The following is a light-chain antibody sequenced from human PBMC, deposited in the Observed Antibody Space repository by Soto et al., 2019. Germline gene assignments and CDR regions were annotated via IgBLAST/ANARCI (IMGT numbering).Light chain of an antibody. CDR1: QSVSNNY. CDR2: DAS. J-gene: IGKJ4*01. V-gene: IGKV3-11*01. Sequence: TQSPGTLSLAPGERATLSCRASQSVSNNYLAWYQQKPGQAPRLLIYDASTRATGIPARFSGSGSGTDFTLTISSLEPEDFAVYYCQQRSNWTLTFGGGTKV. CDR3: QQRSNWTLT.